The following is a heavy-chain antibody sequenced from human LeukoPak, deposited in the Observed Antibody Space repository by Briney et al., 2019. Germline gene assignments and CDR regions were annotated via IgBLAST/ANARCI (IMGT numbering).Heavy chain of an antibody. J-gene: IGHJ4*02. Sequence: GGSLRLSCAASGFTFSSYGMHWVRQAPGKGLEWVAVISYDGSNKYYADSVKGRFTISRDNSKNTLYLQMNSLRAEDTAVYYCARDIGQQLLDYWGQGTLVTVSS. CDR2: ISYDGSNK. CDR3: ARDIGQQLLDY. D-gene: IGHD4-23*01. V-gene: IGHV3-30*03. CDR1: GFTFSSYG.